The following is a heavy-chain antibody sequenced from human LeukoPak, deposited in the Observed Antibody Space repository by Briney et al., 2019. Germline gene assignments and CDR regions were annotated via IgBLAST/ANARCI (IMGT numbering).Heavy chain of an antibody. J-gene: IGHJ4*02. CDR1: GGSISSGSYY. D-gene: IGHD6-13*01. CDR3: ARLQLASFFDY. CDR2: IYTSGST. V-gene: IGHV4-61*02. Sequence: SETLSLTCTVSGGSISSGSYYWSWIRQPAGKGLEWIGRIYTSGSTNYNPSLKSRVTISVDTSKNQFSLRLSSVTAADTAVYYCARLQLASFFDYWGQGTLVTVSS.